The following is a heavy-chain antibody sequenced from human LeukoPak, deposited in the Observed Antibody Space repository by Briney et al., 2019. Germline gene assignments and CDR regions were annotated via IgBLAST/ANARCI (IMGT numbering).Heavy chain of an antibody. V-gene: IGHV4-59*01. D-gene: IGHD4-17*01. Sequence: SETLSLTCTVSGGSISSYYWSWIRQPPGKGPEWIGYIYYSGSTNYNPSLKSRVTISVDTSKNQFSLKLSSVTAADTAVYYCARSSDYGDYDFPYYWGQGTLVTVSS. CDR3: ARSSDYGDYDFPYY. CDR2: IYYSGST. J-gene: IGHJ4*02. CDR1: GGSISSYY.